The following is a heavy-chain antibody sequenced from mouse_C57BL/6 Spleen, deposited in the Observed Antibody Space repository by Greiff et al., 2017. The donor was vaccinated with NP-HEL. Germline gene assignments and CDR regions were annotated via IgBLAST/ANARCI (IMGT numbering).Heavy chain of an antibody. Sequence: QVQLQQPGTELLKLGASVRLSCKAFGSTFPSSWMHWLKRSLGQGLEWIGNIIPSNGGTNYNEKFKSKATLTVDKSSSTAYMQLSSLTSEDSAVYYCARSRGYGYPWFAYWGQGTLVTVSA. CDR2: IIPSNGGT. D-gene: IGHD2-2*01. J-gene: IGHJ3*01. CDR3: ARSRGYGYPWFAY. V-gene: IGHV1-53*01. CDR1: GSTFPSSW.